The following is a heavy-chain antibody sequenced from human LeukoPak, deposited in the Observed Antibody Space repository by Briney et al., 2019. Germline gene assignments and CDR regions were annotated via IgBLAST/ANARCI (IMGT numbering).Heavy chain of an antibody. CDR2: IYYSGST. V-gene: IGHV4-39*07. CDR1: GGSISSSSYY. Sequence: SETLSLTCTVSGGSISSSSYYWGWIRQPPGKGLEWIGSIYYSGSTSYNPSLKSRVTMSVDASKNQFSLKLSSVTAADTAVYYCAREGYSSGFPMDVWGKGTTVTISS. J-gene: IGHJ6*04. CDR3: AREGYSSGFPMDV. D-gene: IGHD6-25*01.